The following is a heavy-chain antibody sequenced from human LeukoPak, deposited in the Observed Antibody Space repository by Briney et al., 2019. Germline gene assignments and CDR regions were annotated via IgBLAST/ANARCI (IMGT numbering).Heavy chain of an antibody. CDR1: GGSISSYY. J-gene: IGHJ4*02. V-gene: IGHV4-4*07. CDR3: ARGLGYCSSTNCYTVDY. D-gene: IGHD2-2*02. CDR2: IYTSGST. Sequence: SETLSLTCTVSGGSISSYYWSWIRQPAGKGLEWIGRIYTSGSTNYNPSLKSQVTMSVDTSKNQFSLKLSSVTAADTAVYYCARGLGYCSSTNCYTVDYWGQGTLVTVSS.